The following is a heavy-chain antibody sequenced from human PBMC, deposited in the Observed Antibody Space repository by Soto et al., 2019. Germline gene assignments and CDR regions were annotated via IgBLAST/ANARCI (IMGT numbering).Heavy chain of an antibody. Sequence: HAQLVPSGAEVKEPGASVKVSCKACGYSFTTSGSTWGRQAAGQGLEGMGWISTYNGNTNDPQKLQERATLTTATSTSTAYMALRSLSSDDTAVYYCSRRLDGGYDYWGQGTLVTVSS. J-gene: IGHJ4*02. CDR1: GYSFTTSG. V-gene: IGHV1-18*01. D-gene: IGHD4-17*01. CDR3: SRRLDGGYDY. CDR2: ISTYNGNT.